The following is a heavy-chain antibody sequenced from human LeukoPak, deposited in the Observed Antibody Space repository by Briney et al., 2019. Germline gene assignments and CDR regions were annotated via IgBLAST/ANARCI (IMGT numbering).Heavy chain of an antibody. CDR1: GYTFTSYD. CDR3: ARRAAGNFNNYNWFDP. V-gene: IGHV1-8*01. Sequence: ASVKVSCKASGYTFTSYDINWVRQATGQGLEWMGWMNPNSGNTGYAQKFQGRVTMTRNTSISTAYMELSSLRSEDTAVYYCARRAAGNFNNYNWFDPWGQGTLVTVSS. J-gene: IGHJ5*02. CDR2: MNPNSGNT. D-gene: IGHD6-13*01.